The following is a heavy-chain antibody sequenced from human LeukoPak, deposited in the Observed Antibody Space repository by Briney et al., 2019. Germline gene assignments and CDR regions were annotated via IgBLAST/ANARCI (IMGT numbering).Heavy chain of an antibody. CDR2: MSDSGSTI. CDR1: GFTLNNYG. Sequence: GGSLRLSCVASGFTLNNYGVNWVRQAPGKGLEWVSYMSDSGSTIYYADSVKDRFTISRDNAKNSLSLQINSLSHEDTAAYFCARLHRGMDVWGQGKTVTVSS. V-gene: IGHV3-48*02. J-gene: IGHJ6*02. CDR3: ARLHRGMDV.